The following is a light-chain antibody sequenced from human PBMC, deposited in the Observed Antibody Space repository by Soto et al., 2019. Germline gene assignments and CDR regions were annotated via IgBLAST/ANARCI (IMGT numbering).Light chain of an antibody. CDR3: QQSYNTPWT. Sequence: DIQMTQSPSSLSASVADRVTITCRASQSISSYLNWYQHKPGKAPKLLIYTASSLQSGVPSRFSGSGSGTDFTLTISSLQPEDFATYYCQQSYNTPWTFGQGTKVDIK. CDR1: QSISSY. J-gene: IGKJ1*01. V-gene: IGKV1-39*01. CDR2: TAS.